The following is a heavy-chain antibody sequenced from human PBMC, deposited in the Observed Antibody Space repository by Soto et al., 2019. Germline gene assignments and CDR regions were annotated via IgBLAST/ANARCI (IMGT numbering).Heavy chain of an antibody. CDR3: ARHGLGMVRGVGYYYYGMDV. V-gene: IGHV4-39*01. CDR2: IYYSGST. J-gene: IGHJ6*02. CDR1: GGSISSSSYY. D-gene: IGHD3-10*01. Sequence: SETLSLTCTVSGGSISSSSYYWGWIRQPPGKGLEWIGSIYYSGSTYYNPSLKSRVTISVDTSKNQFSLKLSSVTAADTAVYYCARHGLGMVRGVGYYYYGMDVWGQGTTVTVSS.